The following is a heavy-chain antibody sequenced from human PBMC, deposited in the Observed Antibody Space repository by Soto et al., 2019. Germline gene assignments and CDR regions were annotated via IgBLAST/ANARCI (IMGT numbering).Heavy chain of an antibody. D-gene: IGHD4-17*01. Sequence: GGSLRLSCAASGFTFSSYGMHWVRQAPGKGLEWVAVIWYDGSNKYYADSVKGRFTISRDNSKNTLYLQMNSLRAEDTAVYYCARSGRNDYGDYVYYYYYGMDVWGQGTTVTVSS. V-gene: IGHV3-33*01. CDR2: IWYDGSNK. CDR1: GFTFSSYG. CDR3: ARSGRNDYGDYVYYYYYGMDV. J-gene: IGHJ6*02.